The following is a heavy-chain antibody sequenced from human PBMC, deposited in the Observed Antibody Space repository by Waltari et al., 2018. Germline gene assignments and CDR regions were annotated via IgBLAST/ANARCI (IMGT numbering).Heavy chain of an antibody. V-gene: IGHV1-69*12. CDR2: TIPIFGSP. CDR3: ARRKLGEAFDI. D-gene: IGHD3-16*01. CDR1: GGNFGRYA. Sequence: QVQLVQSGAEVKKPGSSVRVSCRASGGNFGRYAITWVRQAPGQGLEWMGGTIPIFGSPMYAPKVQGRVSITAHELTYTVYMELNSLRSDDTAIYYCARRKLGEAFDIWGQGTMVIVSS. J-gene: IGHJ3*02.